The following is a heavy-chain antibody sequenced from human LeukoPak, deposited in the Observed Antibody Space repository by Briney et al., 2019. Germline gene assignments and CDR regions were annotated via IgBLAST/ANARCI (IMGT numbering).Heavy chain of an antibody. CDR1: GFTFSNYW. CDR3: VREGRGVVPPGFY. Sequence: PGGSLRLSCAASGFTFSNYWMHLVRQAPGKGLVWVSRINSDESTTHYADSVKGRFTISRDNARNTVYLEMNFLRVEDTAVYYCVREGRGVVPPGFYWGQGTLVTVSS. D-gene: IGHD2-8*02. V-gene: IGHV3-74*01. CDR2: INSDESTT. J-gene: IGHJ4*02.